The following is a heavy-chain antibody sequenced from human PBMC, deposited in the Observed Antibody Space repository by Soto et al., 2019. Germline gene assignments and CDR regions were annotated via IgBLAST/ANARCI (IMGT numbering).Heavy chain of an antibody. CDR3: AHRHRDSAGLFDY. Sequence: QTTLKESGPTLVKPTQTLTLTCTFSGFSLSTSAVGVGWIRQPPGKALEWLTVIYGDDDKRSSPSLRSRLTTTNDTSKNQVVPTMTIMDPVATATYCCAHRHRDSAGLFDYWGQGTLVTVSS. V-gene: IGHV2-5*02. CDR1: GFSLSTSAVG. J-gene: IGHJ4*02. CDR2: IYGDDDK.